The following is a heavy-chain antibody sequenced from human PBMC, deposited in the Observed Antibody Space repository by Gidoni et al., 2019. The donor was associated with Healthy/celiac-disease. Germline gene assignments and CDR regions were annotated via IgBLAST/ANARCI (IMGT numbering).Heavy chain of an antibody. Sequence: QVQLQESGPGLVKPSQTLSLPCTVSGGSISSGGSYWSWIRQHPGKGLEWIGYIYYSGSTYYNPSLKSRVTISVDTSKNQFSLKLSSVTAADTAVYYCARGKGSSQPGTISYYYYYYMDVWGKGTTVTVSS. CDR2: IYYSGST. J-gene: IGHJ6*03. CDR1: GGSISSGGSY. D-gene: IGHD6-13*01. V-gene: IGHV4-31*03. CDR3: ARGKGSSQPGTISYYYYYYMDV.